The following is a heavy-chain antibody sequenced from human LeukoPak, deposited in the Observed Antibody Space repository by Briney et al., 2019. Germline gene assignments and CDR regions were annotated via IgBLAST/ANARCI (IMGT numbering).Heavy chain of an antibody. J-gene: IGHJ5*02. CDR1: GYTFTSYD. CDR3: ARREDDSSSWYDWFDP. Sequence: ASVKASCKASGYTFTSYDINWVRQATGQGLEWMGWMNPNSGNTGYAQKFQGRVTMTRNTSISTAYMELSSLRSEDTAVYYCARREDDSSSWYDWFDPWGQGTLVTVSS. CDR2: MNPNSGNT. V-gene: IGHV1-8*01. D-gene: IGHD6-13*01.